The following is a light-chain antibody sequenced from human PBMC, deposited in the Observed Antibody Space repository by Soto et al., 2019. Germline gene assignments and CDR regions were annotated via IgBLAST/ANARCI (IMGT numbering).Light chain of an antibody. CDR1: QDISVY. V-gene: IGKV1-27*01. J-gene: IGKJ5*01. Sequence: DIQMTQSPSSLSASVGDRVTITWRASQDISVYLAWYQQKPGKVPKLLIYSASTLQSGVPSRFSGSGSGTDFTLTISSLPPEDVATYYCQKFNTAPLTFGQGTRLEIK. CDR3: QKFNTAPLT. CDR2: SAS.